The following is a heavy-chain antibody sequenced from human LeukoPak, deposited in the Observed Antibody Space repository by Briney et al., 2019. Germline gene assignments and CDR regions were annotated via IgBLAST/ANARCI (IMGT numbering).Heavy chain of an antibody. D-gene: IGHD6-19*01. V-gene: IGHV4-59*08. CDR1: GGSVSSYY. Sequence: SETLSLTCTVSGGSVSSYYWSWIRQPPGKGLEWIGYIYYSGSTNYNPSLKSRVTISVDTSKNQFSLKLSSVTAADTAVYYCARAVAYFDYWGQGTLVTVSS. CDR2: IYYSGST. CDR3: ARAVAYFDY. J-gene: IGHJ4*02.